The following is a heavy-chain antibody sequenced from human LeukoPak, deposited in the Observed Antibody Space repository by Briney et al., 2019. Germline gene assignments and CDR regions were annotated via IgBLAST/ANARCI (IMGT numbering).Heavy chain of an antibody. D-gene: IGHD5-24*01. V-gene: IGHV4-61*02. J-gene: IGHJ4*02. CDR2: IYTSGST. CDR3: ARRSRDGYSSFDY. Sequence: SQTLSLTCIVSGGSISSGSYYWSWIRQPAGKGLEWIGRIYTSGSTNYNPSLKSRVTISVDTSKNQFSLKLSSVTAADTAVYYCARRSRDGYSSFDYWGQGTLVTVSS. CDR1: GGSISSGSYY.